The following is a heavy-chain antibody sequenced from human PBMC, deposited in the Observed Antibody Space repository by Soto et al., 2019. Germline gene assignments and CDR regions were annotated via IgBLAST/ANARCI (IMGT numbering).Heavy chain of an antibody. D-gene: IGHD2-15*01. CDR2: IYKDGSGGST. Sequence: EVQLVESGGGLVQPGGSLRLSCAASGFTVSSNSMSWVRQAPGKGLEWVSVIYKDGSGGSTYYADSVKGRFTISRDKTKNTLFLQKYTLRDEETAVYFCVRQDVNCGGASCSGGTIDVWGKGTMVTVSS. CDR3: VRQDVNCGGASCSGGTIDV. V-gene: IGHV3-66*04. CDR1: GFTVSSNS. J-gene: IGHJ6*03.